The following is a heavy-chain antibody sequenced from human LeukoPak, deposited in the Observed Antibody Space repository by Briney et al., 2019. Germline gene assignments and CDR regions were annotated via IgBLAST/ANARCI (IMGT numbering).Heavy chain of an antibody. D-gene: IGHD1-26*01. CDR3: ARDLTGAVFDF. CDR1: GFTFSRYW. Sequence: GGSLRLSCAASGFTFSRYWMHWVCQVPGKGLVCVSRITSDGSTTSYADSVRGRFTISRDNAKNTVYLQMNSLRAEDTAVYYCARDLTGAVFDFWGQGTLVTVSS. V-gene: IGHV3-74*01. CDR2: ITSDGSTT. J-gene: IGHJ4*02.